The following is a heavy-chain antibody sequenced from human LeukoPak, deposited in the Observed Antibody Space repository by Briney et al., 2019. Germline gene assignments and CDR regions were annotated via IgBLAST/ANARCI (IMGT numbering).Heavy chain of an antibody. Sequence: ASVKVSCKASGGTFSSYAISWVRQAPGQGLEWMGRIIPIFGTANYAQKFQGRVTITTDESTSTAYMELSSLRSEDTAAYYCAREAGYCDSSGYYFWGQGTLVTVSS. D-gene: IGHD3-22*01. CDR3: AREAGYCDSSGYYF. V-gene: IGHV1-69*05. CDR2: IIPIFGTA. CDR1: GGTFSSYA. J-gene: IGHJ4*02.